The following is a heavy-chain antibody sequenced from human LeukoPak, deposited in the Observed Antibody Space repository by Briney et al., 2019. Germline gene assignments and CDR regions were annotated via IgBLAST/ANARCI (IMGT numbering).Heavy chain of an antibody. CDR1: GFTFSSYA. V-gene: IGHV3-30*04. CDR2: ISYDGSNK. Sequence: GGSLRLSCAASGFTFSSYAMHWVRQAPGKGLEWVAVISYDGSNKYYADSVKGRFTISRDNSKNTLYLQMSSLRAEDTAVYYCARSLVVVAATPATDYWGQGTLVTASS. D-gene: IGHD2-15*01. CDR3: ARSLVVVAATPATDY. J-gene: IGHJ4*02.